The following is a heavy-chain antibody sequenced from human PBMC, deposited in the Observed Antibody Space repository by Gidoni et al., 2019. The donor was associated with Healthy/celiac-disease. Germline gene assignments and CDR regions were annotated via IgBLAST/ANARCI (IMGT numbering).Heavy chain of an antibody. J-gene: IGHJ4*02. V-gene: IGHV3-73*01. CDR2: IRSKANSYAT. D-gene: IGHD3-3*01. CDR1: GFTFSGSA. Sequence: EVQRVESGGGLVQPGGSLKLSCAASGFTFSGSAMPWVRQASGKGLEWVGRIRSKANSYATAYAASVKGRFTISRDESKNTAYLQMNSLKTEDTAVYYCTIAADFWSGYAFDYWGQGTLVTVSS. CDR3: TIAADFWSGYAFDY.